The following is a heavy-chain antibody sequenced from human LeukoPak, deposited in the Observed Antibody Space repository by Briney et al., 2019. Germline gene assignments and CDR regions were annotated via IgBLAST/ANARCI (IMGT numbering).Heavy chain of an antibody. Sequence: ASVKVSCKASGYTSTSYGISWVRQAPGQGLEWMGWISAYNGNTNYAQKLQGRVTMTTDTSTSTAYMELRSLRSDDTAVYYCARGYGVIGLPEYYFDYWGQGTLVTVSS. D-gene: IGHD3-16*02. V-gene: IGHV1-18*01. CDR2: ISAYNGNT. J-gene: IGHJ4*02. CDR1: GYTSTSYG. CDR3: ARGYGVIGLPEYYFDY.